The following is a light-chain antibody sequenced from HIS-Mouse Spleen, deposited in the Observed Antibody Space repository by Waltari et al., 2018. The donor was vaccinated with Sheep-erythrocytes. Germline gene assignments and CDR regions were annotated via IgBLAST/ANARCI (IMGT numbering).Light chain of an antibody. V-gene: IGKV1-5*03. CDR2: KAS. Sequence: DIQMTQSPSTLSASVGDRVTITCRASQSISSWLAWYQHKPGKAPKLLIYKASSLESGVPSSFSGSGSGTEFTLTISSLQPDDFATYYCQQYNSYLGTFGQGTKVEIK. CDR3: QQYNSYLGT. CDR1: QSISSW. J-gene: IGKJ1*01.